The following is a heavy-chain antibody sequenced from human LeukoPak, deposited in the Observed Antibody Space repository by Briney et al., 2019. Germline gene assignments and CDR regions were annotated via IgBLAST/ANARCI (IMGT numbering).Heavy chain of an antibody. CDR2: ISSGGSTI. J-gene: IGHJ4*02. CDR1: GFTFSSYE. V-gene: IGHV3-48*03. D-gene: IGHD3-22*01. CDR3: ARGSDSYGYLYFDY. Sequence: GGSLRLSCAASGFTFSSYEMHWIRQAPGKGLEWVSYISSGGSTIYYADSVKGRFTISRDNAKNSLYLQMNSLRAEDTAVYYCARGSDSYGYLYFDYWGQGTLVTVSS.